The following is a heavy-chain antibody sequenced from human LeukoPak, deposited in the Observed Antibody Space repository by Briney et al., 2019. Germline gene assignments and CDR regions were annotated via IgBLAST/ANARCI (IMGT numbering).Heavy chain of an antibody. CDR2: ISGSGGST. D-gene: IGHD2-15*01. CDR1: GFTFSSYG. V-gene: IGHV3-23*01. Sequence: GGSLRLSCAASGFTFSSYGLSWVRQAPGKGLEWVSAISGSGGSTYYADSVKGRFTISRDNSKNTLYLQMNSLRAEDTAVYYCAKDCSGGSCYGALDYWGQGTLVTVSS. J-gene: IGHJ4*02. CDR3: AKDCSGGSCYGALDY.